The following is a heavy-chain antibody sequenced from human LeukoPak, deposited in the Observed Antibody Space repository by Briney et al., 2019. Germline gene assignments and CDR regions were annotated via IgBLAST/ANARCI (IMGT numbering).Heavy chain of an antibody. J-gene: IGHJ5*02. CDR2: ISSSSSYI. Sequence: PGGSLRLSCAASGFTFSSYSMNWVRQAPGKGLEWVSSISSSSSYIYYADSVKGRFTISRDNAKNSLYLQMNSLRAEDTAVYYCASTLSALVVPAAPPSWFDPWGQGTLVTVSS. CDR1: GFTFSSYS. D-gene: IGHD2-2*01. V-gene: IGHV3-21*01. CDR3: ASTLSALVVPAAPPSWFDP.